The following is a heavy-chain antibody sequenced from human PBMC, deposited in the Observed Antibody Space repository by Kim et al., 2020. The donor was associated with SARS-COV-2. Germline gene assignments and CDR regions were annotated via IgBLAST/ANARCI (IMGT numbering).Heavy chain of an antibody. Sequence: SETLSLTCTVSGGSISSSSYYWGWIRQPPGKGLEWIGSIYYSGSTYQNPSLKSRVTISVDTSKNQFSLKLSSVTAADTAVYYCARQDIVVVPAAIGFDPWGQGTLVTVSS. D-gene: IGHD2-2*01. J-gene: IGHJ5*02. CDR1: GGSISSSSYY. CDR2: IYYSGST. CDR3: ARQDIVVVPAAIGFDP. V-gene: IGHV4-39*01.